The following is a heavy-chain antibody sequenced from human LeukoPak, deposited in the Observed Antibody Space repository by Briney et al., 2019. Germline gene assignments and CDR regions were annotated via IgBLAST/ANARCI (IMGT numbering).Heavy chain of an antibody. CDR3: VLGRAQKHWEVWFFPHSNRAEYFQH. J-gene: IGHJ1*01. CDR1: GGTFSSYA. CDR2: IIPIFGTA. D-gene: IGHD7-27*01. V-gene: IGHV1-69*13. Sequence: GASVKVSCKASGGTFSSYAISWVRQAPGQGLEWMGGIIPIFGTANYAQKFQGRVTITADESTSTAYLELSSLRSEDTAVYYCVLGRAQKHWEVWFFPHSNRAEYFQHWGQGTLVTVSS.